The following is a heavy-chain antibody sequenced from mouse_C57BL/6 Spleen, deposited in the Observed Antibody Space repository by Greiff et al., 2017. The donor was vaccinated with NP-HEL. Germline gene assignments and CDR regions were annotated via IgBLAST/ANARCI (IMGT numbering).Heavy chain of an antibody. CDR1: GYSITSGYY. Sequence: EVHLVESGPGLVKPSQSLSLTCSVTGYSITSGYYWNWIRQFPGNKLEWMGYISYDGSNNYIPSLKNRISITRDTSKNQFFLKLNSVTTEDTATYYCAREGLTTVVATNYFDYWGQGTTLTVSS. CDR2: ISYDGSN. J-gene: IGHJ2*01. D-gene: IGHD1-1*01. CDR3: AREGLTTVVATNYFDY. V-gene: IGHV3-6*01.